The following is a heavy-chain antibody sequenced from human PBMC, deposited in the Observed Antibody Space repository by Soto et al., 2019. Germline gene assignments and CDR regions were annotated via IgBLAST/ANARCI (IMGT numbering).Heavy chain of an antibody. CDR3: TRDEGXLEWLLYFES. V-gene: IGHV3-7*01. D-gene: IGHD3-3*01. CDR2: IKQDGSEK. CDR1: GFTFGIYW. Sequence: PGGSLRLSCAASGFTFGIYWMSWVRQAPGKGLEWVANIKQDGSEKYYVDSVKGRFTIARDNAKNSLYLQMDSLRAEDTAVYFCTRDEGXLEWLLYFESWGQGTPVTVSS. J-gene: IGHJ4*02.